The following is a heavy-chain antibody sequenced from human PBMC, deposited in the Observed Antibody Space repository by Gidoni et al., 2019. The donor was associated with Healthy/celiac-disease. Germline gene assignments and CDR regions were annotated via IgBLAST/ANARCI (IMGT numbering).Heavy chain of an antibody. J-gene: IGHJ5*02. CDR3: TRRGTSSSSANNWFDP. CDR2: IRSKANSYAT. CDR1: GFTFSGSD. V-gene: IGHV3-73*01. Sequence: EVQLVESGGGLVQPGGSLKLSCAASGFTFSGSDMHWVRQASGQGLEWVCRIRSKANSYATAYAASVKGRFTISRDDSKNTAYLQMNSLKTEDTAVYYCTRRGTSSSSANNWFDPWGQGTLVTVSS. D-gene: IGHD6-6*01.